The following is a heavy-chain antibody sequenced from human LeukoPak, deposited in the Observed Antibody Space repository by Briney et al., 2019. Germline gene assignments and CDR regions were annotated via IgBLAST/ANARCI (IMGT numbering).Heavy chain of an antibody. CDR2: ISSGASNI. V-gene: IGHV3-11*04. J-gene: IGHJ4*02. CDR1: GFMFSDFY. CDR3: AREAGRIGDYVTY. D-gene: IGHD6-13*01. Sequence: GGSLRLSCAASGFMFSDFYMSWIRQAPGKGLEWISYISSGASNIYYADSVKGRFTISRDNAKNSLYLQMNSLRAEDTAVYYCAREAGRIGDYVTYWGQGTLDTVSS.